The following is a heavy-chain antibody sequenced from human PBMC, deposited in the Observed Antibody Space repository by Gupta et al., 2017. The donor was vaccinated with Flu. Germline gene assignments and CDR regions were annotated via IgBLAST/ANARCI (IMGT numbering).Heavy chain of an antibody. D-gene: IGHD3-10*01. CDR2: IRSSGGTT. J-gene: IGHJ6*02. CDR1: GFAFNNFA. CDR3: AKEKPGTVGGFYYAMDV. Sequence: EVQLLESGGGLVQPGGSLRLSCVASGFAFNNFAMTWVRQVPGKGLEWVSGIRSSGGTTYYGDSAKGRFTISRDNSKNTLYLQMNSLRAEDTAIYYCAKEKPGTVGGFYYAMDVWGQGTTVSVSS. V-gene: IGHV3-23*01.